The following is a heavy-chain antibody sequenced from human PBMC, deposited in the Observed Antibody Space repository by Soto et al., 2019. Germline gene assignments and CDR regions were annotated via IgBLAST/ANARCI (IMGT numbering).Heavy chain of an antibody. CDR1: GGTFSSYA. CDR2: IIPIFGTA. CDR3: ARTFNYGDPFFDY. V-gene: IGHV1-69*12. J-gene: IGHJ4*02. Sequence: QVQLVQSGAEVKKPGSSVKVSCKASGGTFSSYAISWVRQAPGQGLEWMGGIIPIFGTANDAQNFPGRVTITADESTSTAYMELSSLRSEDTAVYYCARTFNYGDPFFDYWGQGTLVTVSS. D-gene: IGHD4-17*01.